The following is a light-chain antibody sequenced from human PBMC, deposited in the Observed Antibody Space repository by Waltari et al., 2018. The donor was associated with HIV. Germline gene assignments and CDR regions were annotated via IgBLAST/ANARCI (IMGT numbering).Light chain of an antibody. V-gene: IGLV3-25*03. J-gene: IGLJ3*02. CDR2: KDT. Sequence: SYELTQPPSVSVSPGQTARNTCSGDALPKQYAYWYQQRQGQDPGWVIYKDTERPSGIPERFSGSSSGTTATLTIIGVQAQDEADYHCQSADSNASLWVFGGGTKLTVL. CDR3: QSADSNASLWV. CDR1: ALPKQY.